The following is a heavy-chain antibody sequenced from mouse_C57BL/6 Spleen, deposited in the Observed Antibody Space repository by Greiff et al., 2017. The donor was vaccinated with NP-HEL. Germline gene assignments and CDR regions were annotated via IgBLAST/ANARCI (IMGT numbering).Heavy chain of an antibody. J-gene: IGHJ4*01. CDR2: IDPANGNT. CDR3: ARGYAMDY. Sequence: VQLQQSVAELVRPGASVKLSCTASGFTIKNTYMHWVKQRPEQGLEWIGRIDPANGNTKYAPKFQGQATITADTSANPAYLQLSSLTTEDSAIYYCARGYAMDYWGQGTSVTVSS. V-gene: IGHV14-3*01. CDR1: GFTIKNTY.